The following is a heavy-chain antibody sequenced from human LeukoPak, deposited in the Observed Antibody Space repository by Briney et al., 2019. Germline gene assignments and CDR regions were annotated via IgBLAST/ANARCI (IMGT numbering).Heavy chain of an antibody. V-gene: IGHV1-18*01. D-gene: IGHD3-22*01. CDR3: ARVPYYYDTSGPTYYYYMDV. CDR2: IIVYNGNT. CDR1: GYTFISYG. Sequence: GASVKVSCKASGYTFISYGISWVRQAPGQGLEWMGWIIVYNGNTNYAQKLQGRVTMTTDTSTSTAYMELRSLRSDDTDVYYCARVPYYYDTSGPTYYYYMDVWGKGATVTVSS. J-gene: IGHJ6*03.